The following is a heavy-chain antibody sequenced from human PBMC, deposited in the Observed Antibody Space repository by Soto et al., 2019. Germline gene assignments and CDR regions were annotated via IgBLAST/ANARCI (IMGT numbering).Heavy chain of an antibody. Sequence: GGSLRLSCAASGFTFSNYAMTWVRQAPGKGLEWVSGISGSGGTTFYAGSVKGRFAISSDNSRNTLYLQMNSLRAEDTAAYYCALRDLWDDLAGGESDYWGQGTLVTVSS. D-gene: IGHD3-16*01. CDR1: GFTFSNYA. J-gene: IGHJ4*02. CDR2: ISGSGGTT. V-gene: IGHV3-23*01. CDR3: ALRDLWDDLAGGESDY.